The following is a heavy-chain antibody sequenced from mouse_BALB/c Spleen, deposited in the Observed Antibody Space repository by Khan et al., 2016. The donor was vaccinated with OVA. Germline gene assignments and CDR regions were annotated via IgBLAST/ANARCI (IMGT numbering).Heavy chain of an antibody. CDR3: ARIYGSDFDY. V-gene: IGHV1-20*02. Sequence: EVQLQESGPELVKPGASVKISCKASGYSFTGYFMNWVMQSPGKSLEWIGRINPHIGETFYNQKFKGKATLTVDESSSIAHMELRSLASEDSAVYYCARIYGSDFDYWGQGTTLTVSS. D-gene: IGHD1-1*01. J-gene: IGHJ2*01. CDR2: INPHIGET. CDR1: GYSFTGYF.